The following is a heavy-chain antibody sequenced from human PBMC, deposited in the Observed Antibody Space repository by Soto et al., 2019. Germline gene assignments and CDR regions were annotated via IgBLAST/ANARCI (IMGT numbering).Heavy chain of an antibody. Sequence: LSLTCAVYCGAFSGYYWSWIRQPPGKGLEWIGEINHSGSTNYNPSLKSRVTISVDTSKNQFSLKLSSVTAADTAVYYCARGPFWSGYYSRFGYFDYWGQGTLVTVSS. D-gene: IGHD3-3*01. V-gene: IGHV4-34*01. CDR3: ARGPFWSGYYSRFGYFDY. CDR1: CGAFSGYY. J-gene: IGHJ4*02. CDR2: INHSGST.